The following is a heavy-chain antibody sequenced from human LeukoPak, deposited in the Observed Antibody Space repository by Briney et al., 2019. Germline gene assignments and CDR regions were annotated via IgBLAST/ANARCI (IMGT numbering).Heavy chain of an antibody. CDR2: IRYDGSDE. J-gene: IGHJ5*02. V-gene: IGHV3-30*02. D-gene: IGHD2-15*01. Sequence: GGSLRLSSAASGFSFSSYAMHWVRQAPGRGLEWVAIIRYDGSDEDYADSVKGRFTVSRDNSKNTLYLQMHSLKTEDTAVYYCAKGVVVGAIWGWFDPWGQGTLVTVSS. CDR3: AKGVVVGAIWGWFDP. CDR1: GFSFSSYA.